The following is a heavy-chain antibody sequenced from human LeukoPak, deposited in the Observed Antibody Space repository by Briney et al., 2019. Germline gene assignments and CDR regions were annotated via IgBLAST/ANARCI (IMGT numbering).Heavy chain of an antibody. CDR2: ISGSGTM. D-gene: IGHD3-10*01. CDR3: ARDSGTTGEVKFDP. CDR1: GGSINSY. V-gene: IGHV4-4*07. Sequence: PSETLSLTCTVSGGSINSYWSWIRQPAGKGLEWIGRISGSGTMTYNPALQSRLSISIDTSKNQFSLKLMSVTAADTAVYYCARDSGTTGEVKFDPWGQGTLVTVSS. J-gene: IGHJ5*02.